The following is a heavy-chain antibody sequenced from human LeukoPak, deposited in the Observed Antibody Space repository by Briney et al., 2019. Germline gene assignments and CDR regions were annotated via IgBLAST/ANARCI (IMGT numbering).Heavy chain of an antibody. CDR1: GFTFSSYW. Sequence: GGSLRLSCAASGFTFSSYWMSWVRQAPGKGLEWVANIKQDGSEKYYVDSVKGRFTISRDNAKNSLYLQMNSLRAEDTAVNYCARDLPVRFPPPGPRIVGAGAFDYWGQGTLVTVSS. J-gene: IGHJ4*02. D-gene: IGHD1-26*01. CDR2: IKQDGSEK. CDR3: ARDLPVRFPPPGPRIVGAGAFDY. V-gene: IGHV3-7*01.